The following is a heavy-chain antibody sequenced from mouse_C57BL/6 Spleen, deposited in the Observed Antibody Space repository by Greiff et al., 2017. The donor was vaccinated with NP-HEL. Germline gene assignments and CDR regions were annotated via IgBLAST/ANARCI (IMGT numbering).Heavy chain of an antibody. J-gene: IGHJ2*01. CDR3: ARELRQGLGYFDY. CDR1: GYTFTNYW. D-gene: IGHD2-4*01. Sequence: VQLVESGAELVRPGTSVKMSCKASGYTFTNYWIGWAKQRPGHGLEWIGDIYPGGGYTNYNEKFKGKATLTADKSSSTAYMQFSSLTSEDSAIYYCARELRQGLGYFDYWGQGTTLTVSS. V-gene: IGHV1-63*01. CDR2: IYPGGGYT.